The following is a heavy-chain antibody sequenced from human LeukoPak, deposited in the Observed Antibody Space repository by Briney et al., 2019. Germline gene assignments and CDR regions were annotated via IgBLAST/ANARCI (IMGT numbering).Heavy chain of an antibody. CDR1: GITLSNYG. J-gene: IGHJ4*02. D-gene: IGHD2-21*01. Sequence: GGSLRLSRAASGITLSNYGMRWVRQAPGKGREWGAGISGSGGATNYADSVKGRSNIPRDNPKHTLYLQMNRLRVEDTAVYFCAKRGVVMRIILGGFHKEAYYFDSWGQGALVTVSS. CDR2: ISGSGGAT. CDR3: AKRGVVMRIILGGFHKEAYYFDS. V-gene: IGHV3-23*01.